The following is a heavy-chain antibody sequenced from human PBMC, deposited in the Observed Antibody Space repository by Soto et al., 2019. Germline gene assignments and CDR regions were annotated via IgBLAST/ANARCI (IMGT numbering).Heavy chain of an antibody. V-gene: IGHV3-73*01. J-gene: IGHJ5*02. CDR3: TRLVAVFDP. Sequence: GGSLRLSCAASGFTFSGSARHWVRQASGKGLEWVGRIRSKANSYATAYAASVKGRFTISRDDSKNTAYLQMNSLKTEDTSVYYWTRLVAVFDPWGQGTLVTVSS. CDR2: IRSKANSYAT. CDR1: GFTFSGSA.